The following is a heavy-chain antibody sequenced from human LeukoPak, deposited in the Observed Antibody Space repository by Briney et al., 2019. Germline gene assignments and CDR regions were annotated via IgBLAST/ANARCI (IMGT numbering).Heavy chain of an antibody. Sequence: ASVKVSCKASGYTFTSYGISWVRQAPGQGLEWMGWISAYNGNTNYAQKLQGRVTMTTDTSTSTAYMELRSLRSDDTAVYYCARARPPDIVVVPAASYNWFDPWGQGTLVTVSS. CDR1: GYTFTSYG. J-gene: IGHJ5*02. V-gene: IGHV1-18*01. CDR2: ISAYNGNT. D-gene: IGHD2-2*01. CDR3: ARARPPDIVVVPAASYNWFDP.